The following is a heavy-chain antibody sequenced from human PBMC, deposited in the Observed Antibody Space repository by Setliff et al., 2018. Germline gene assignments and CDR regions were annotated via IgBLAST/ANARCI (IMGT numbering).Heavy chain of an antibody. CDR1: GSTFNNYG. Sequence: SVKVSCKASGSTFNNYGITWVRQAPGQGLEWMGWINNYSFKTTYSQKFLDRVTMTTDTSATTAYMELKNLRSDDTAVYYCARINFYVSSGYYYAPDFWGQGTLVTVSS. V-gene: IGHV1-18*01. CDR3: ARINFYVSSGYYYAPDF. J-gene: IGHJ4*02. CDR2: INNYSFKT. D-gene: IGHD3-22*01.